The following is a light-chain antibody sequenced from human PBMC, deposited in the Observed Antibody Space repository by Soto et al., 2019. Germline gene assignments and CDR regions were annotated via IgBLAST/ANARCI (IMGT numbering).Light chain of an antibody. CDR3: AAWDDSLDAWV. J-gene: IGLJ3*02. V-gene: IGLV1-44*01. CDR2: TDD. Sequence: QSVLTQPPSASGTPGQRVTISCSGSSSNIGSNTVNWYRQLPGTAPKLLIYTDDQRPSGVPDRFAGSKSGTSAYLAISGLQSEDESDYFCAAWDDSLDAWVFGGGTKVTVL. CDR1: SSNIGSNT.